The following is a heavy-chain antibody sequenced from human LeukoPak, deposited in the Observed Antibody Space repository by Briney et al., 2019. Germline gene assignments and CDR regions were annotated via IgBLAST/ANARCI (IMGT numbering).Heavy chain of an antibody. D-gene: IGHD6-13*01. CDR3: ARERRQIAAAGTSYFDY. V-gene: IGHV4-4*02. Sequence: SETLSLTCAVSGGSISSSNEWSWVRQPPGKGLEWIGEINHSGTTDYNPSLKSRVTISVDTSKNQFSLKLSSVTAADTAVYYCARERRQIAAAGTSYFDYWGQGTLVTVSS. CDR1: GGSISSSNE. CDR2: INHSGTT. J-gene: IGHJ4*02.